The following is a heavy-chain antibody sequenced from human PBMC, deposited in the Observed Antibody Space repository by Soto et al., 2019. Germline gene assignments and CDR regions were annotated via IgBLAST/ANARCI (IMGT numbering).Heavy chain of an antibody. V-gene: IGHV3-23*01. CDR1: GFTFANYA. J-gene: IGHJ4*02. CDR2: VRGSGVNT. D-gene: IGHD2-15*01. CDR3: AKSACSGGSCFFNY. Sequence: GGSLRLSCAASGFTFANYAMSWVRQAPGKGPEGGSAVRGSGVNTNHAEPGKGRFTNPRDNSQNPLYLQMSSLRADDTAVYYCAKSACSGGSCFFNYWGQGTLVTVSS.